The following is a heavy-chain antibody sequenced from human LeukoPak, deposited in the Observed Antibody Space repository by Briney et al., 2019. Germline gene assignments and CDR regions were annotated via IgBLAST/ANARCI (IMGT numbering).Heavy chain of an antibody. V-gene: IGHV3-21*01. CDR3: ARDRNSNGWSFDY. CDR2: ISSSSSYI. Sequence: GGSLRLSCAASGFTFSSYSMNWVRQAPGKGLEWVSSISSSSSYIYYADSVKGRFTISRDNARNSLYLQMNSLRAEDTAVYYCARDRNSNGWSFDYWGQGTLVTVSS. CDR1: GFTFSSYS. D-gene: IGHD6-19*01. J-gene: IGHJ4*02.